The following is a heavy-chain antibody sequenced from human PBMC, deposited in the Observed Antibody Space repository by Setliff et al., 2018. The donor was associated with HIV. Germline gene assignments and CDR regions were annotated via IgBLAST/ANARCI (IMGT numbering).Heavy chain of an antibody. CDR3: AAVKRLGWYYYGMDV. Sequence: GGSLRLSCAGSGFTFSSYWMSWVRQAPGKGLEWVAKIKQDGSEEYYVDSVKGRFTISRDNAKNSVYLQMNSLRAEDTAVYYCAAVKRLGWYYYGMDVWGQGTTVTVSS. V-gene: IGHV3-7*01. CDR1: GFTFSSYW. J-gene: IGHJ6*02. D-gene: IGHD3-16*01. CDR2: IKQDGSEE.